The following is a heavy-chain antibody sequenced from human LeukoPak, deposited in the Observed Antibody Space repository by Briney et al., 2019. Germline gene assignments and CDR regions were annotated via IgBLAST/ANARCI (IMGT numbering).Heavy chain of an antibody. V-gene: IGHV3-23*01. Sequence: GGSLRLSCAASGFTFSIYAMSWVRQAPGKGLEWVSAISGSGGSTYYADSVKGRFTISRDNSKNTLYLQMNSLRAEDTAVYYCAKGRITIFGGVLGWFDPWGQGTLVTVSS. CDR2: ISGSGGST. CDR3: AKGRITIFGGVLGWFDP. CDR1: GFTFSIYA. J-gene: IGHJ5*02. D-gene: IGHD3-3*01.